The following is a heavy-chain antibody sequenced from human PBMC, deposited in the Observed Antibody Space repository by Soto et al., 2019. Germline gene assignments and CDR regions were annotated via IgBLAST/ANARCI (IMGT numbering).Heavy chain of an antibody. D-gene: IGHD2-8*01. J-gene: IGHJ6*02. V-gene: IGHV6-1*01. CDR3: VLFSFSTQPLDVLAF. Sequence: SQTLSLTCVISGDSVSANSAAWNWIRQSPSRGLEWLGRTYYRSKWNFDYAESVKSRMSIIPDTSNNHFSLLLNSVTPEDTAVYYCVLFSFSTQPLDVLAFWGQGSTV. CDR1: GDSVSANSAA. CDR2: TYYRSKWNF.